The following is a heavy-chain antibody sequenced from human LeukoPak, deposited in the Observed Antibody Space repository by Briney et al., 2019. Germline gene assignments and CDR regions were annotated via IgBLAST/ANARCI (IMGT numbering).Heavy chain of an antibody. Sequence: GGSLRLSCAVSGAAFSILAMHWVRQCPGKGLEFVSAIGGDGATTHYADSVRGRFTISSDTSKDTVHLQMGSLRPEDMPVYDCATGYNYYDDYWGQGTLVSVSS. CDR2: IGGDGATT. V-gene: IGHV3-64*02. CDR1: GAAFSILA. J-gene: IGHJ4*02. D-gene: IGHD5-18*01. CDR3: ATGYNYYDDY.